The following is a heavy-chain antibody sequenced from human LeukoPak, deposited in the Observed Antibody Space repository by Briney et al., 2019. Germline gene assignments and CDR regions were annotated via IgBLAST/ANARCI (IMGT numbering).Heavy chain of an antibody. CDR3: VGGSSGGYFDY. D-gene: IGHD2-15*01. J-gene: IGHJ4*02. Sequence: PGGSLRLSCAASGFTFSSYAMSWVRQAPGKGLQWVSGISGSGGSTYYADSVKGRFTISRDNAKNSLYLQMNSLRAEDTAVYYCVGGSSGGYFDYWGQGTLVTVSS. CDR1: GFTFSSYA. CDR2: ISGSGGST. V-gene: IGHV3-23*01.